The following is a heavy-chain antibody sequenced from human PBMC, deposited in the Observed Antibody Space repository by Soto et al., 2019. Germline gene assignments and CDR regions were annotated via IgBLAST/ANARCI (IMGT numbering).Heavy chain of an antibody. CDR1: GTIFSSYT. CDR2: IIPILGET. J-gene: IGHJ6*02. Sequence: QVQLVQSGAEVKKPGSSVRVSCKASGTIFSSYTISWVRQAPGQGLEWMGRIIPILGETNSAQKFQGRVTLPADKSTNTAYMDLNSLRLEDTGLYYCARGLGGRMDDWGQGTTVTVSS. CDR3: ARGLGGRMDD. D-gene: IGHD3-16*01. V-gene: IGHV1-69*08.